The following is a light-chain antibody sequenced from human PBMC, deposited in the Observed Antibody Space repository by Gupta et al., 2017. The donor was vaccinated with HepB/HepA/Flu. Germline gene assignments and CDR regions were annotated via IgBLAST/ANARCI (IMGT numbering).Light chain of an antibody. J-gene: IGKJ1*01. V-gene: IGKV1-39*01. CDR2: AAS. CDR1: QKIRNY. CDR3: QQSYSTPRT. Sequence: STAVGDRVTITCRASQKIRNYLNWYQQKPGKAPKLLISAASSLQSGVPSRFSGSGSETDFTLTISSLQPEDFATYYCQQSYSTPRTFGQGTKVEIK.